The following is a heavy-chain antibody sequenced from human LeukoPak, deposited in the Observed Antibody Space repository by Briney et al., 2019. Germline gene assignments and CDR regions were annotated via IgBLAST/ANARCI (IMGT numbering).Heavy chain of an antibody. CDR3: ARGYPYDAFDI. J-gene: IGHJ3*02. CDR2: INSDGSST. D-gene: IGHD1-1*01. V-gene: IGHV3-74*01. Sequence: PGGSLRLSCAASGFTFSSYWMHGVRQAPGKGRVGVSRINSDGSSTSYADSVKGRFTISRDNAKNTLYLQMNSLRAEDTAVYYCARGYPYDAFDIWGQGTMVTVSS. CDR1: GFTFSSYW.